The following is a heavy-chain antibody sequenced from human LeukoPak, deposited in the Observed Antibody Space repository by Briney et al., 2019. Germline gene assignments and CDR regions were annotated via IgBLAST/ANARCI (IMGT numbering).Heavy chain of an antibody. CDR3: ARAPDTAMVAFDY. Sequence: PGGSLRLSCAASGFTFSSYNMNWVRQAPGQGLEWVSSITSGSSYIYYADSVKGRFTISGDNAKNSLHLQMNSLRGEDTAVYYCARAPDTAMVAFDYWGQGTPVTVSS. CDR1: GFTFSSYN. D-gene: IGHD5-18*01. CDR2: ITSGSSYI. J-gene: IGHJ4*02. V-gene: IGHV3-21*01.